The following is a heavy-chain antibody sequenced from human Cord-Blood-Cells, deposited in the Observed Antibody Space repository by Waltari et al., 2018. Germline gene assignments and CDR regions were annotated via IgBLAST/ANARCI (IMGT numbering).Heavy chain of an antibody. CDR2: IKQDGSEK. CDR1: GFTFSSYW. V-gene: IGHV3-7*01. Sequence: EVQLVESGGGLVQPGGSLRLSCAASGFTFSSYWMSWVRQAPGKGLEWVANIKQDGSEKYDVDSLKGRFTISRDNAKNSLYLQMNSLRAEDTAVYYCALGRLGKGLFDYWGQGTLVTVSS. J-gene: IGHJ4*02. D-gene: IGHD7-27*01. CDR3: ALGRLGKGLFDY.